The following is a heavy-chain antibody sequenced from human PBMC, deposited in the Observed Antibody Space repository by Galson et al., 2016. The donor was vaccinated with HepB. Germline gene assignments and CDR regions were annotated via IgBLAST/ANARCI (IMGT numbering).Heavy chain of an antibody. CDR1: GFTFNRRG. J-gene: IGHJ4*02. D-gene: IGHD2/OR15-2a*01. Sequence: SLRLSCAASGFTFNRRGMHWVRQAPGKGLEWVAADSMDGRRKFYADSVKGRFTISRDNSNNMLFLQMSSLRVDDTAVYYCAKRHEYCPPVGCSVDSWGQCTLVSVSS. CDR2: DSMDGRRK. CDR3: AKRHEYCPPVGCSVDS. V-gene: IGHV3-30*18.